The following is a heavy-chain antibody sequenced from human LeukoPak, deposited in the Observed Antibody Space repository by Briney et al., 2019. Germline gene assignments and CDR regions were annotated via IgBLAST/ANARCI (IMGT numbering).Heavy chain of an antibody. D-gene: IGHD6-13*01. J-gene: IGHJ4*02. CDR2: ISGSGGST. CDR1: GFTFSSYA. CDR3: AKDQQLASDY. V-gene: IGHV3-23*01. Sequence: PGGSLTLFCAASGFTFSSYAMSWARRARGKGLEWVSAISGSGGSTYYADSVKGRFTISRDNSKNTLYLQMNSLRAEDTAVYYCAKDQQLASDYWGQGTLVTVSS.